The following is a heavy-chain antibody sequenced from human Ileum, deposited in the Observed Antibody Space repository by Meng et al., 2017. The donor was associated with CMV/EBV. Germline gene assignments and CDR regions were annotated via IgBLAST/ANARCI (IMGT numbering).Heavy chain of an antibody. Sequence: QLKESGPGRVKPSATPSLTCPASVDPISRGSHSWAWFRQPPGKRLEWIGSMYFSGIADYNPSLKSRVIISLHATQKQFSLRLTSVTAADSAVYFCARDLTNKWFYYWGQGTLVTVSS. J-gene: IGHJ4*02. D-gene: IGHD1-26*01. CDR2: MYFSGIA. CDR1: VDPISRGSHS. V-gene: IGHV4-39*07. CDR3: ARDLTNKWFYY.